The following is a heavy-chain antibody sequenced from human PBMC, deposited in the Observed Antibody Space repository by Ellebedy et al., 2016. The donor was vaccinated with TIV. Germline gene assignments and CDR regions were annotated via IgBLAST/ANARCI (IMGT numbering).Heavy chain of an antibody. CDR1: GFPVSSDY. CDR3: ARDLGGAAGYSFY. D-gene: IGHD2-15*01. Sequence: GGSLRLSCAASGFPVSSDYMSWVRRAPGKGLEWVSVMYSGGSAYYADPVKGRFTISRDNYKNTVYLQMTSLRVEDTAIYYCARDLGGAAGYSFYWGRGTLVTVSS. V-gene: IGHV3-53*01. CDR2: MYSGGSA. J-gene: IGHJ2*01.